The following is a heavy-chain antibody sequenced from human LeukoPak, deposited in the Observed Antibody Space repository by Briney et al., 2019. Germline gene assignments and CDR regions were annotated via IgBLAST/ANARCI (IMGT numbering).Heavy chain of an antibody. V-gene: IGHV3-30*04. CDR1: GFTFSSYA. CDR2: ISYDGSNK. D-gene: IGHD1-26*01. J-gene: IGHJ4*02. CDR3: ARDHSGSYYFDY. Sequence: GRSLRLSCAASGFTFSSYAMHWVRQAPGKGLEWVAVISYDGSNKYYADSVKGRFTISRDNSKNTLYLQTNSLRAEDTAVYYCARDHSGSYYFDYWGQGTLVTVSS.